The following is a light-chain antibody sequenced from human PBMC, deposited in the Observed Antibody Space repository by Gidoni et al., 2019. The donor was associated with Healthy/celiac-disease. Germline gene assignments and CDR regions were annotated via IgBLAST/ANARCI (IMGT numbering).Light chain of an antibody. J-gene: IGLJ2*01. CDR3: CSYAGSPHVV. CDR1: SSDVGGYNY. CDR2: DVS. V-gene: IGLV2-11*01. Sequence: QSALTQPRSVSGSPGKSVTISCTGTSSDVGGYNYVSWYQQHPGKAPKLIIYDVSKRPSGVPDRFSGSKSGNTASLTISGLQAEDEADYYCCSYAGSPHVVFGGGTKLTVL.